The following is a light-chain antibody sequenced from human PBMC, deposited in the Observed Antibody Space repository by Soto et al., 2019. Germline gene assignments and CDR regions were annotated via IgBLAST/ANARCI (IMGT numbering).Light chain of an antibody. V-gene: IGKV1-27*01. CDR2: AAS. J-gene: IGKJ1*01. Sequence: DIQMTQSPSSLSASVGDRVTITCRASRGINNYLAWYQQKPGKVPKLLIYAASTLQSGVPSRFSGSGSATDFTLTISSLQPADVATYYCQKYNSAPWTFGQGTKVEIK. CDR1: RGINNY. CDR3: QKYNSAPWT.